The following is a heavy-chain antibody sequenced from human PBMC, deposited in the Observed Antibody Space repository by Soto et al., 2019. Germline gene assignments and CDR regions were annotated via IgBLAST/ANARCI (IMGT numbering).Heavy chain of an antibody. CDR1: GYTFTSYD. D-gene: IGHD6-6*01. CDR2: MNPNSGNT. J-gene: IGHJ5*02. CDR3: AREMRSIAASWFDP. Sequence: QVQLVQSGAEVKKPGASVKVSCKASGYTFTSYDINWVRQATGQGLEWMGWMNPNSGNTVYAQKFQGRVTMTRNTSTSTAYMELSSLRSEDTAVYYCAREMRSIAASWFDPWGPGTLVTVSS. V-gene: IGHV1-8*01.